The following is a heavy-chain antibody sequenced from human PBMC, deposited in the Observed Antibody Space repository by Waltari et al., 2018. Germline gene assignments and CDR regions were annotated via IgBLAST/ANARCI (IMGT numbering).Heavy chain of an antibody. CDR1: GYTFTSYY. D-gene: IGHD3-10*01. J-gene: IGHJ4*02. CDR2: INPSGGST. V-gene: IGHV1-46*01. Sequence: QVQLVQSGAEVKKPGASVKVSCKASGYTFTSYYMHWVRQAPGQGLEWMGIINPSGGSTSYAQKCQGRVTMTRDTSTSTVYMELSSLRSEDTAVYYCARGGAMVRGVIHAPFDYWGQGTLVTVSS. CDR3: ARGGAMVRGVIHAPFDY.